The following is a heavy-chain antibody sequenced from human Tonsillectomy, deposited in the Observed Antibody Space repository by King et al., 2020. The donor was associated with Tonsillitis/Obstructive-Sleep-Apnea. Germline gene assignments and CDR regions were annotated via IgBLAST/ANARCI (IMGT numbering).Heavy chain of an antibody. V-gene: IGHV3-23*04. CDR3: AKTPEYDFWSGHVVSTTSDY. Sequence: VQLVESGGGLIQPGGSLRLACAASGFTFSSYAMSWVRQAPGKGLEWVSGISGSGASTYYADSVKGRFTIARDNSKNKRFLQLNSLRAEDTAGDYCAKTPEYDFWSGHVVSTTSDYWGQGALVTVSS. CDR1: GFTFSSYA. D-gene: IGHD3-3*01. CDR2: ISGSGAST. J-gene: IGHJ4*02.